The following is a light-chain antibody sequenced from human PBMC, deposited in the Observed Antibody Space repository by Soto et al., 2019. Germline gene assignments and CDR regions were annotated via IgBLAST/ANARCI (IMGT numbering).Light chain of an antibody. CDR3: VSYTTSASYV. CDR1: SSDVGNYIF. CDR2: DIN. Sequence: QSALTQPASVSLSPGQSITISCTGTSSDVGNYIFVSWYRQHPGKAPKLMIYDINNRPSGVSNRSSGSKSGNTASLTISGLQAEDEADYYCVSYTTSASYVFGTGTKVTVL. V-gene: IGLV2-14*01. J-gene: IGLJ1*01.